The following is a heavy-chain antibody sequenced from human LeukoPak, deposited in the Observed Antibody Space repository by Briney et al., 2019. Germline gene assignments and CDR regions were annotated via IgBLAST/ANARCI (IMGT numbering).Heavy chain of an antibody. D-gene: IGHD3-22*01. V-gene: IGHV4-34*01. J-gene: IGHJ5*01. CDR1: GGSFSGYY. Sequence: SETLSLTCAVYGGSFSGYYWSWIRQPPGKGLEWIGEINHSGSTNYNPSLKSRVTISVDTSKNQFSLKLSSVTAADTAVYYCARKTSSGPFDSWGQGTVVSVSS. CDR3: ARKTSSGPFDS. CDR2: INHSGST.